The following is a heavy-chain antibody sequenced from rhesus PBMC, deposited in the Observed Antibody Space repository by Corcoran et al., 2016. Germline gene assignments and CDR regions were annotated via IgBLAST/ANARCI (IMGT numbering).Heavy chain of an antibody. V-gene: IGHV4-65*01. J-gene: IGHJ4*01. Sequence: QVQLQESGPGLVKPSETLSLTCAVSGGSVSSSNWWSWIRQPPGKGLEWIGYISGSSGSTYYNPSLKSRITISTDTSKNQCSLKLSSGTAADTAVYYCAREAPANYWGQGVLVTVSS. D-gene: IGHD2-33*01. CDR2: ISGSSGST. CDR1: GGSVSSSNW. CDR3: AREAPANY.